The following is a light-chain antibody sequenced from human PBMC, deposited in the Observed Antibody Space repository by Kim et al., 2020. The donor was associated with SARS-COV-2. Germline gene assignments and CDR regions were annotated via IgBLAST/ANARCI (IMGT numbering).Light chain of an antibody. V-gene: IGKV1-39*01. Sequence: DIQMTQSPSSLSASVGDRVTITCRASQSISSYLNWYQQKPGKAPKLLIYAASSLQSGVPSGFSGSGSGTDFTFTISSLQPEDFATYYCKQSYSTPYTFGQGTKLEI. CDR1: QSISSY. CDR3: KQSYSTPYT. J-gene: IGKJ2*01. CDR2: AAS.